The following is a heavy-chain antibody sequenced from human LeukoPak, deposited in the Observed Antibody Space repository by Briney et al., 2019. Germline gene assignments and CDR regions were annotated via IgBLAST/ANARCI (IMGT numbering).Heavy chain of an antibody. D-gene: IGHD6-19*01. Sequence: PGGSLRLSCAVSGFTFSSYTMNWVRQAPGKGLEWVSSITGSSTYIYYADSVKGRFTISRDNSKNTLYLQMNSLRAEDTAVYYCAKDRGLVAVAGTFDYWGQGTLVTVSS. CDR3: AKDRGLVAVAGTFDY. CDR1: GFTFSSYT. J-gene: IGHJ4*02. V-gene: IGHV3-21*01. CDR2: ITGSSTYI.